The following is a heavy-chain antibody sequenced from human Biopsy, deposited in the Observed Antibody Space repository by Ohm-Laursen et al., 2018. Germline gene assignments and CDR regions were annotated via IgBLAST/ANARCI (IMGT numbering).Heavy chain of an antibody. CDR1: GGSISNNNYY. D-gene: IGHD2-21*02. CDR2: IFYRGST. V-gene: IGHV4-39*07. CDR3: ARLGSGGYFPTFFDF. J-gene: IGHJ4*02. Sequence: SDTLSFTCTVSGGSISNNNYYWGWIRQPPGKGLEWIGSIFYRGSTHYKTSLKSRVNISADTSMNQFSLKLNSVTAADKAVYYCARLGSGGYFPTFFDFWGQGALVTVSS.